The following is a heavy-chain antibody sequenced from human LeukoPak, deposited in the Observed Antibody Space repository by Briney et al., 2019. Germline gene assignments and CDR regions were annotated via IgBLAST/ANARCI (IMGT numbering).Heavy chain of an antibody. CDR1: GFTFSRYW. V-gene: IGHV3-30*07. CDR2: ISYDGGNT. J-gene: IGHJ6*03. CDR3: ARKGIVISRYQNMDV. D-gene: IGHD6-25*01. Sequence: PGGSLRLSCAASGFTFSRYWMSWVRQAPGKGREWVAVISYDGGNTYYADSVKGRLTISRENSKNPLYLQLNSLRAEDTAVYYCARKGIVISRYQNMDVWGKGTTVTVSS.